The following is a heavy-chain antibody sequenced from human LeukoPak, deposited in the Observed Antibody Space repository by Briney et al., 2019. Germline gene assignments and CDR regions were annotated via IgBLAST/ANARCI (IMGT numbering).Heavy chain of an antibody. J-gene: IGHJ3*02. CDR1: GLIFSDYI. Sequence: GGSLRLSWAVSGLIFSDYIMDWVRQAPGEGLGWVGSIITRVNSTTTEYAASVKGRFTIPRDDSTNSMYLHMNSMKPEDTAVYHCSKDGGEGGNSAFDIWGEGTMVTVSS. CDR2: IITRVNSTTT. CDR3: SKDGGEGGNSAFDI. D-gene: IGHD4-23*01. V-gene: IGHV3-72*01.